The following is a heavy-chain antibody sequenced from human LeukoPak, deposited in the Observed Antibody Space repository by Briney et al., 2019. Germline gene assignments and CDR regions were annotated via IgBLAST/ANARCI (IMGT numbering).Heavy chain of an antibody. CDR2: ISGSGGST. V-gene: IGHV3-23*01. J-gene: IGHJ4*02. CDR3: ASARRYSGYDSLRY. Sequence: GGSLRLSCAASGFTFSSYAMSWVRQAPGKGLEWVSAISGSGGSTYHADSVKGRFTISRDNSKNTLYLQMNSLRAEDTAVYYCASARRYSGYDSLRYWGQGTLVTVSS. CDR1: GFTFSSYA. D-gene: IGHD5-12*01.